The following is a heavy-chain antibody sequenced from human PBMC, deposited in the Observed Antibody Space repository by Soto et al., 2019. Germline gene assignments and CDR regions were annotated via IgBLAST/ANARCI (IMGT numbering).Heavy chain of an antibody. J-gene: IGHJ3*02. Sequence: PSETLSLTCAVSGGSISSGGYSWSWIRQPPGKGLEWLGYIYQSGSTYYNPSSKSRVTISVDRSTNQFAMKLIFVTAADTVVYYCDRTYYDDSSGYFDAFDIWGQGTMVTVS. V-gene: IGHV4-30-2*01. CDR1: GGSISSGGYS. CDR3: DRTYYDDSSGYFDAFDI. CDR2: IYQSGST. D-gene: IGHD3-22*01.